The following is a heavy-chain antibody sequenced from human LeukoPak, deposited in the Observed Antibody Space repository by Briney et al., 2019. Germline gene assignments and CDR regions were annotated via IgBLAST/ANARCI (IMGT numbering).Heavy chain of an antibody. CDR3: ARGKEYDFWSGEYYYYGMDV. D-gene: IGHD3-3*01. CDR2: INPNSGGT. V-gene: IGHV1-2*02. CDR1: GYTFTSYD. Sequence: ASVKVSCKASGYTFTSYDINWVRQATGQGLEWMGWINPNSGGTNYAQKFQGRVTMTRDTSISTAYMELSRLRSDDTAVYYCARGKEYDFWSGEYYYYGMDVWGQGTTVTVSS. J-gene: IGHJ6*02.